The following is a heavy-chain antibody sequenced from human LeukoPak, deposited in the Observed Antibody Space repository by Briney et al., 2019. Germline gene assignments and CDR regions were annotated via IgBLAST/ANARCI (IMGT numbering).Heavy chain of an antibody. CDR2: INGNGDST. V-gene: IGHV3-64*02. Sequence: PGGSLRLSCAASGFTFSGFSTHWVRQAPGKGLEYVSAINGNGDSTFHADSVKGRFTISRDNSKNTVYLQMGSLRGEDMALYFCARIGGENFYDLWGLGTLVTVSS. J-gene: IGHJ5*02. CDR3: ARIGGENFYDL. CDR1: GFTFSGFS. D-gene: IGHD2/OR15-2a*01.